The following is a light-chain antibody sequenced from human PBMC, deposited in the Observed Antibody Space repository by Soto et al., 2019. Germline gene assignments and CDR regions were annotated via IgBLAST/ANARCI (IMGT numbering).Light chain of an antibody. CDR2: EFS. CDR1: SSDVGSYNL. Sequence: QSALTQPASVSGSPGQSITISCTGTSSDVGSYNLVSWYRQHPGKAPKLMIYEFSKRPSGVSNRFSGSKSGNTASLTISGLQAEDEADYYCNSYTSSSTYVFGTGTKVTVL. CDR3: NSYTSSSTYV. V-gene: IGLV2-14*02. J-gene: IGLJ1*01.